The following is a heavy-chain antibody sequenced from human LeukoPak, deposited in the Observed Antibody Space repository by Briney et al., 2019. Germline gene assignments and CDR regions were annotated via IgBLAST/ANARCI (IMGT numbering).Heavy chain of an antibody. CDR3: AKGEGVYYYDSSGYVGPDC. CDR2: ILYDGSNK. V-gene: IGHV3-30*18. Sequence: QAGGSLRLSCAASGFTFSSYGMHWVRQAPGKGLEWVAVILYDGSNKYYADSVKGRFTISRDNSKNTLHLQMNSLRVEDTAVYYCAKGEGVYYYDSSGYVGPDCWGQGALVTVSS. CDR1: GFTFSSYG. J-gene: IGHJ4*02. D-gene: IGHD3-22*01.